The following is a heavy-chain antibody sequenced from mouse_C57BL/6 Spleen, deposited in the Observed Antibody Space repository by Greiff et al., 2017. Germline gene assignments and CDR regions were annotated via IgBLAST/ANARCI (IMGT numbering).Heavy chain of an antibody. D-gene: IGHD1-1*01. Sequence: VQLQQPGAELVMPGASVKLSCTASGFSFTSYWMHWVKPRPGQGLEWIGELDPSDSYTNYNQKFKGKSTLTVDKYSSTAYMLLSILTSEDSAVYYCARGATVVGYARDDWGQGTSVTVAS. CDR3: ARGATVVGYARDD. J-gene: IGHJ4*01. CDR1: GFSFTSYW. CDR2: LDPSDSYT. V-gene: IGHV1-69*01.